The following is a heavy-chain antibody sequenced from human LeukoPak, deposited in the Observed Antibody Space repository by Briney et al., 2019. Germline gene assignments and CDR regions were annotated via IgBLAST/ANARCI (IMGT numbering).Heavy chain of an antibody. V-gene: IGHV4-59*01. J-gene: IGHJ4*02. CDR3: ARGGDMVIPFDY. Sequence: PSETLSLTCTVSGGSISSYYWSWIRQPPGKGLEWIGYIYYSGSTNYNPSLKSRVTISVDTSKNQFSLKLSSVTAADTAVYYCARGGDMVIPFDYWGQGTLVTVSS. D-gene: IGHD5-18*01. CDR1: GGSISSYY. CDR2: IYYSGST.